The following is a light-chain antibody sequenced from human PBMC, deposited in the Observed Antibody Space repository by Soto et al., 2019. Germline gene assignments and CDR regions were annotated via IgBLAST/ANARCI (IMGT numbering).Light chain of an antibody. J-gene: IGKJ5*01. CDR1: QSVSSSY. Sequence: EIVLTQSPGTPSLSPGERATLSCRASQSVSSSYLAWYQQKPGQAPRLLIYGASSRATGIPDRFSGSGSGTDFTLTISRLEPEDFAVYYCQQYGSSPPITFGQGTRLEIK. CDR2: GAS. CDR3: QQYGSSPPIT. V-gene: IGKV3-20*01.